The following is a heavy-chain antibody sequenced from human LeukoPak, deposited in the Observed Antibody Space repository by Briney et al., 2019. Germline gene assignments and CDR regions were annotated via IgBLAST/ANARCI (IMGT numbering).Heavy chain of an antibody. CDR3: ARDHIVVVTAIIYYYGMDV. CDR2: IIPIFGTA. Sequence: SVKVSCKASGGTFSSYAISWVRQAPGQGLEWMGGIIPIFGTANYAQKFQGRVTITADESTSTAYMELSSLRSEDTAVYYCARDHIVVVTAIIYYYGMDVWGQGTTVTVSS. D-gene: IGHD2-21*02. V-gene: IGHV1-69*13. CDR1: GGTFSSYA. J-gene: IGHJ6*02.